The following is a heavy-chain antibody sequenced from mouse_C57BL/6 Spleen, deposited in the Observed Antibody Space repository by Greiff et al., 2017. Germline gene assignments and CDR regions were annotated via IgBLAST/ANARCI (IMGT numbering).Heavy chain of an antibody. V-gene: IGHV5-12*01. J-gene: IGHJ4*01. CDR2: ISNGGGST. CDR3: ASMVTTRGYAMDY. CDR1: GFTFSDYY. D-gene: IGHD2-2*01. Sequence: DVMLVESGGGLVQPGGSLKLSCAASGFTFSDYYMYWVRQTPEKRLEWVAYISNGGGSTYYPDTVKGRFTISRDNAKNTLYLQMSRLKSEDTAMYYCASMVTTRGYAMDYWGQGTSVTVSS.